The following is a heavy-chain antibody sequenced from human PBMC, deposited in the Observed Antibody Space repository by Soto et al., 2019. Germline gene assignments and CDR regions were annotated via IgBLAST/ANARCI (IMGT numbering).Heavy chain of an antibody. J-gene: IGHJ4*02. V-gene: IGHV4-4*02. CDR1: GGSISSSNW. Sequence: SETLSLTCAVSGGSISSSNWWSWVRQPPGKGLEWIGEIYHSGSTNYNPSLKSRVTISVDKSKNQFSLKLSSVTAADTAVYYCARESVDCSSTSCLYYFDHWGQGTLVTVSS. D-gene: IGHD2-2*01. CDR3: ARESVDCSSTSCLYYFDH. CDR2: IYHSGST.